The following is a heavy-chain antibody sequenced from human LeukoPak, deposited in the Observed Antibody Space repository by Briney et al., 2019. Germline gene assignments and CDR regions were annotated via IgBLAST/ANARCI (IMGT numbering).Heavy chain of an antibody. V-gene: IGHV3-23*01. Sequence: GGSLRLSCAASGFRFSNYAMSWVRQAPGKGLEWVSGIGGSGSSTYYADSVKGRFTISRDNSKNTLYLQMNSLRAEDTAVYYCAKLWFGELGAVYFGYWGQGTLVTVSS. CDR1: GFRFSNYA. CDR3: AKLWFGELGAVYFGY. D-gene: IGHD3-10*01. CDR2: IGGSGSST. J-gene: IGHJ4*02.